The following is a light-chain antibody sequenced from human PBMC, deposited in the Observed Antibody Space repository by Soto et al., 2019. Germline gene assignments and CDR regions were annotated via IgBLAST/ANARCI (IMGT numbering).Light chain of an antibody. CDR2: AAS. V-gene: IGKV3-20*01. CDR1: ESLISRY. CDR3: QQYGSSRNT. J-gene: IGKJ2*01. Sequence: IVLTQSPGTLSLSPGERATLSCRASESLISRYLAWYQQKPGQAPRLLISAASSRATGIPDRFSGSGSGTDFTLTISSLEPEDFAVYYCQQYGSSRNTFGQGTKVDI.